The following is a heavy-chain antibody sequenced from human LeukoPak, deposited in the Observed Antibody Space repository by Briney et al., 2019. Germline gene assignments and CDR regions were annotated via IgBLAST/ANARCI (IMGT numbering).Heavy chain of an antibody. Sequence: GGSLRLSCAASGFTFSDYNMNWVRQAPGKGLEWVSYITNGGSSIPLADSVKGRFTISSDNANKTLYLQMNSLRAEDTAVYYCARSIGLTGGGVDVWGQVTTVTVSS. J-gene: IGHJ6*02. CDR1: GFTFSDYN. V-gene: IGHV3-11*01. CDR2: ITNGGSSI. CDR3: ARSIGLTGGGVDV. D-gene: IGHD2-8*02.